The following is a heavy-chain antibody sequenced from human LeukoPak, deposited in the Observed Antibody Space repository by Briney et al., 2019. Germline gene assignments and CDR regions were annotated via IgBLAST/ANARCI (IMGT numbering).Heavy chain of an antibody. CDR2: IKQDGSEK. CDR1: GFPFSSYW. D-gene: IGHD3-10*01. CDR3: ARDNGFGELAYYYYGMDV. J-gene: IGHJ6*02. Sequence: GSLRLSCAASGFPFSSYWMSWVRQAPGKGLGWVANIKQDGSEKYYVDSVKGRFTISRDNAKNSLYLKMNSLRAEDTAVYYCARDNGFGELAYYYYGMDVWGQRTTVTVSS. V-gene: IGHV3-7*01.